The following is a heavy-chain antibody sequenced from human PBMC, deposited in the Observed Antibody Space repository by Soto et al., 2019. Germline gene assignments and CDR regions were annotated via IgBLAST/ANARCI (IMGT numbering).Heavy chain of an antibody. D-gene: IGHD6-13*01. Sequence: GGSLRLSCAASGFTFSSYGMHWVRQAPGKGLEWVAVIWYDGSNKYYADSVKGRFTISRYNSKNTLYLQMNSLRAEDAAVYYCARGAIAAADRYYYYGMDVWDQGTTVTVSS. CDR3: ARGAIAAADRYYYYGMDV. J-gene: IGHJ6*02. CDR2: IWYDGSNK. V-gene: IGHV3-33*01. CDR1: GFTFSSYG.